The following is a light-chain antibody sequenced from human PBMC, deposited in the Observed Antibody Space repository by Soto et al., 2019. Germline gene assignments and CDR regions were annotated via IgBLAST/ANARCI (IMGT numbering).Light chain of an antibody. CDR3: QSYDNSLNGYV. CDR1: SSNVGAGYD. Sequence: QSVLTQPPSVSGAPGQKVTISCTGSSSNVGAGYDVHWYQQLPGTAPKLLIHGNSNRPSGVPDRFSGSKSGAPASLAITGLQAEDEADYYCQSYDNSLNGYVFGTGTKVTVL. CDR2: GNS. V-gene: IGLV1-40*01. J-gene: IGLJ1*01.